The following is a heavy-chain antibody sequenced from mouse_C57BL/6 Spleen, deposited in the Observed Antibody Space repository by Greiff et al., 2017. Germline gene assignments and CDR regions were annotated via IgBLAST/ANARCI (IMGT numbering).Heavy chain of an antibody. J-gene: IGHJ4*01. CDR1: GYTFTSYG. CDR3: ARSEDSSDYYAMDY. D-gene: IGHD3-2*02. V-gene: IGHV1-81*01. CDR2: IYPRSGNT. Sequence: VQLQQSGAELARPGASVKLSCKASGYTFTSYGISWVKQRTGQGLEWIGEIYPRSGNTYYNEKFKGKATLTADKSSSTAYMELRSLTSEDSAVYFCARSEDSSDYYAMDYWGQGTSVTVSS.